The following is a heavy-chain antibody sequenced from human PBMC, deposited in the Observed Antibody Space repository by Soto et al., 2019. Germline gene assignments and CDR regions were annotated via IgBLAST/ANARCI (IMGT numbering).Heavy chain of an antibody. CDR3: AKEQRYDILTGPIFDY. CDR1: GSTFSSYA. Sequence: PGGSLRLSCAASGSTFSSYAMGWVRQAPGKGLEWVSSISGSGGSTYYADSVKGRFTISRDNSKNTLYLQMNSLRAEDTAVYYCAKEQRYDILTGPIFDYWGQGTLFTVSS. V-gene: IGHV3-23*01. J-gene: IGHJ4*02. CDR2: ISGSGGST. D-gene: IGHD3-9*01.